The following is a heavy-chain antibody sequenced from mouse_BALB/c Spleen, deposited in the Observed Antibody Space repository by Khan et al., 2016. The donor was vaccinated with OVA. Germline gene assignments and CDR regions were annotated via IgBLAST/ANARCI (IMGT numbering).Heavy chain of an antibody. CDR1: GYTFSTYW. CDR2: INPTSGYT. Sequence: QMQLEESGAALAKPGASVKMSCKASGYTFSTYWMHWVKQRPGQGLEWIGYINPTSGYTDYNEKFKDKATLSAYKSSSTAYMQLSRLTSEDSAVYYCTRDRIDYWGQGTTLTVSS. CDR3: TRDRIDY. V-gene: IGHV1-7*01. J-gene: IGHJ2*01.